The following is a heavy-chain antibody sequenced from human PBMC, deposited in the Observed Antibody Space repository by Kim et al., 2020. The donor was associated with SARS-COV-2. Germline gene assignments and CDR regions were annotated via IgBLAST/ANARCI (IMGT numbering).Heavy chain of an antibody. Sequence: ASVKVSCKASGYTFTSYYIHWVRQAPGQGLEWMGVINPSGGSTSYAQKFQGRVTMTRDTSTSTVYMELSSLGSEDAAVYYCARLYRLNAFDIWGQGTMVTVSS. CDR1: GYTFTSYY. CDR2: INPSGGST. V-gene: IGHV1-46*01. CDR3: ARLYRLNAFDI. J-gene: IGHJ3*02. D-gene: IGHD3-16*01.